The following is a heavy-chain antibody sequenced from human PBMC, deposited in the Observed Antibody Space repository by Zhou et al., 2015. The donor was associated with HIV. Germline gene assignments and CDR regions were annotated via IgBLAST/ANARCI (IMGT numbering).Heavy chain of an antibody. J-gene: IGHJ6*01. CDR2: IIPIFGTA. CDR3: ATLAYSSSWLKVYYYYGMDV. D-gene: IGHD6-13*01. Sequence: QVQLVQSGAEVKKPGSSVKVSCKASGGTFSSYAISWVRQAPGQGLEWMGGIIPIFGTANYAQKFQGRVTITADESTSTAYMELSSLRSEDTAVYYCATLAYSSSWLKVYYYYGMDVVGAKGTTVT. CDR1: GGTFSSYA. V-gene: IGHV1-69*12.